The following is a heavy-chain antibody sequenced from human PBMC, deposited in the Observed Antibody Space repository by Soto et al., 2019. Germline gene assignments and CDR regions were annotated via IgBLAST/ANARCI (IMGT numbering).Heavy chain of an antibody. CDR1: GGSVASGDYY. V-gene: IGHV4-30-4*01. D-gene: IGHD1-1*01. CDR3: ARHVSRESRRRTASSTDY. CDR2: SHHSGST. Sequence: KPSETLSLTCTVSGGSVASGDYYWSWIRQPPGKGLEWIGYSHHSGSTYYNPSLKSRVTISVDTSKNQFSLKLSSVTAADTAVYYCARHVSRESRRRTASSTDYWGQGTLVTVSS. J-gene: IGHJ4*02.